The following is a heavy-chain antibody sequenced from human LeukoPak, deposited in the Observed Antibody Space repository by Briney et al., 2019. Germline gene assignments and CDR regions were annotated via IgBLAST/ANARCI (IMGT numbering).Heavy chain of an antibody. Sequence: SETLSLTCAVYGGSFSGYYWSWIRQPPGKGLEWIGEINHSGSTNYNPSLKSRVTISVDTSKNQFSLKLSSVTAADTAVYYCARDHGSGSYYQYYFDYWGQGTLVTVSS. CDR2: INHSGST. D-gene: IGHD3-10*01. V-gene: IGHV4-34*01. J-gene: IGHJ4*02. CDR3: ARDHGSGSYYQYYFDY. CDR1: GGSFSGYY.